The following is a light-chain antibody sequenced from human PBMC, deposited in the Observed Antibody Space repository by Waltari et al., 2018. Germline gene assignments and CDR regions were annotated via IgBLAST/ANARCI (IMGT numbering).Light chain of an antibody. J-gene: IGKJ3*01. Sequence: EIVLTQSPATLSLSPGERATLSCRASQSVSSYLAWYQQKPGQAPRLLIYDASNRATGIPARFSGSGSGTDFTLTISSPEPEDFAVYYCQQRSNWLVTFGPGTKVDIK. CDR1: QSVSSY. CDR2: DAS. V-gene: IGKV3-11*01. CDR3: QQRSNWLVT.